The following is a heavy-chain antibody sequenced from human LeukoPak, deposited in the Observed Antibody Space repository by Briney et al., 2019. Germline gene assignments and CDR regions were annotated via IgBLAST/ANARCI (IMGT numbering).Heavy chain of an antibody. CDR2: MSYDGSKK. CDR3: AKDMEYSYGWGGGYFDF. Sequence: GGSLRLSCAASGXTFSSYGMHWVRQAPGKGLEWVAVMSYDGSKKYYADSVKDRFTISRDNTKNTMYLQMNSLRAEDTAVYYCAKDMEYSYGWGGGYFDFWGQGTLVTVSS. V-gene: IGHV3-30*18. J-gene: IGHJ4*02. D-gene: IGHD5-18*01. CDR1: GXTFSSYG.